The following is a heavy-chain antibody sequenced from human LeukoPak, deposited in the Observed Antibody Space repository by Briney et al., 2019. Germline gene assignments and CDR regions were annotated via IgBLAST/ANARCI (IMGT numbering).Heavy chain of an antibody. J-gene: IGHJ4*02. Sequence: PSETLSLTCTVSGGSISSYYWSWIRQPPGKGLEWIGYIYYSGSTNYNPSLKSRVTISVDTSKNQFSLKLSSVTAADTAVYYCARDGTAMGLDYWGQGTLVTVSS. V-gene: IGHV4-59*01. D-gene: IGHD5-18*01. CDR3: ARDGTAMGLDY. CDR2: IYYSGST. CDR1: GGSISSYY.